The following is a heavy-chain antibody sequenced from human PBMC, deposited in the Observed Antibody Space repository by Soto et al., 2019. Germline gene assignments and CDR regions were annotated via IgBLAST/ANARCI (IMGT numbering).Heavy chain of an antibody. CDR1: GFTFSSYA. V-gene: IGHV3-23*01. CDR2: ISGSGGST. CDR3: SKDHDYLNWFDP. Sequence: EVQLLESGGGLVQPGGSLRLSCAASGFTFSSYAMSWVRQAPGKGLEWVSAISGSGGSTYYADSVKGRFTISRDNSKNTLYLQMNSLRAEDTAVYYCSKDHDYLNWFDPWGQGTLVTVSS. D-gene: IGHD1-1*01. J-gene: IGHJ5*02.